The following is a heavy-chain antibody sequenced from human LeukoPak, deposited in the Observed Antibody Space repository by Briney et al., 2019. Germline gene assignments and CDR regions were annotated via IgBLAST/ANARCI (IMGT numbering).Heavy chain of an antibody. V-gene: IGHV3-23*01. CDR3: AKDRYRCSSTSCYMLYFDY. J-gene: IGHJ4*02. D-gene: IGHD2-2*02. CDR1: GFTVSSNY. CDR2: ISGSGGST. Sequence: GGSLRLSCAASGFTVSSNYMSWVRQAPGKGLEWVSAISGSGGSTYYADSVKGRFTISRDNSKNTLYLQMNSLRAEDTAVYYCAKDRYRCSSTSCYMLYFDYWGQGTLVTVSS.